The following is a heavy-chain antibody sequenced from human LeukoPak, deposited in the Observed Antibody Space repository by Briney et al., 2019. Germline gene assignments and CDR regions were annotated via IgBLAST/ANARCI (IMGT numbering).Heavy chain of an antibody. V-gene: IGHV4-31*03. CDR1: GGSISSGGYY. CDR2: IYYSGST. CDR3: ARHDNPEYYFDY. D-gene: IGHD1-14*01. Sequence: SQTLSLTCTVSGGSISSGGYYWSWIRQHPGKGLEWIGYIYYSGSTYYNPSLKSRVTISVDTSENQFSLRLSSVTAADTAVYYCARHDNPEYYFDYWGQGTLVTVSS. J-gene: IGHJ4*02.